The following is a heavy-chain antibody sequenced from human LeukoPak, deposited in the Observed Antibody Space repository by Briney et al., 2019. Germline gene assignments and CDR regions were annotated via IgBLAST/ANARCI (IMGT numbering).Heavy chain of an antibody. Sequence: SETLSLTCTVSGVSISSNSYWGWIRQPPGKGLEWIGSIYYTGNTYYNASLKSRVTISIDTSKNQISLRLTSVTAADTAMYYCARQTGSGLFTLPGGQGTLVTVSS. CDR3: ARQTGSGLFTLP. J-gene: IGHJ4*02. V-gene: IGHV4-39*01. D-gene: IGHD3/OR15-3a*01. CDR1: GVSISSNSY. CDR2: IYYTGNT.